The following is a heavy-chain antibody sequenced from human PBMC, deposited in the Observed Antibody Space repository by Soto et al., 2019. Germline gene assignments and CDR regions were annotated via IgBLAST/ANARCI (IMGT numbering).Heavy chain of an antibody. V-gene: IGHV3-23*01. CDR1: GFTVSDYA. J-gene: IGHJ6*02. Sequence: GSLRLSGLGSGFTVSDYAMTWVRHVPGRGLECVSSLNAAGCTTYYADSVRGRFPFSRDNPQNPLFFQMNRLTVDDTAIYYCAAPRDEYGSGLSWLTYGMDVWGQGPPVPVS. D-gene: IGHD3-10*01. CDR3: AAPRDEYGSGLSWLTYGMDV. CDR2: LNAAGCTT.